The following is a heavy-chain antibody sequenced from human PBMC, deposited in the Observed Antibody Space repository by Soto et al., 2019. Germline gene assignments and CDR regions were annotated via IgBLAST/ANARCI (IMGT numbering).Heavy chain of an antibody. Sequence: SQTLSVTCAISGDSVSSTSTAWSWIRQSPSRGLEWLGRTYYRSKWYSDYAVSVKGRITINPDTSKNQFSLQLKSVTPEDTAVYYCARGSYYSGWVWGQGTLVTVSS. CDR3: ARGSYYSGWV. J-gene: IGHJ4*02. CDR1: GDSVSSTSTA. V-gene: IGHV6-1*01. D-gene: IGHD6-19*01. CDR2: TYYRSKWYS.